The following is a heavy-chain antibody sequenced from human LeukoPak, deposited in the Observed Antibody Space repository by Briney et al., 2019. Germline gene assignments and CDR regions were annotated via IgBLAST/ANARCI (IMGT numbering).Heavy chain of an antibody. J-gene: IGHJ5*02. V-gene: IGHV4-39*01. Sequence: PSETLSLTCTVSGGSISSSSYYWGWIRQPPGKGLEWIGSIYYSGSTYYNPSLKSRVTISVDTSKNQFSLKLSSVTAADTAVYYCAGLRGYSNSWGQGTLVTVSS. CDR3: AGLRGYSNS. D-gene: IGHD5-18*01. CDR1: GGSISSSSYY. CDR2: IYYSGST.